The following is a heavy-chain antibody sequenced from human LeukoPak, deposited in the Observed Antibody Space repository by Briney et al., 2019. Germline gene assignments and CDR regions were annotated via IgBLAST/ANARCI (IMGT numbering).Heavy chain of an antibody. CDR3: ARAGTYYYDSSGYYYFDY. J-gene: IGHJ4*02. V-gene: IGHV1-69*05. CDR2: IIPIFGTA. Sequence: GSSVKVSCKASGGTFSSYAISWVRQAPGQGLEWMGGIIPIFGTANYAQKLQGRVTMTTDTSTSTAYMELRSLRSDDTAVYYCARAGTYYYDSSGYYYFDYWGQGTLVTVSS. CDR1: GGTFSSYA. D-gene: IGHD3-22*01.